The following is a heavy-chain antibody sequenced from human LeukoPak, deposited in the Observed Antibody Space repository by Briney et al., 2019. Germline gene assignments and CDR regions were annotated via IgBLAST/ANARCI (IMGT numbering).Heavy chain of an antibody. CDR2: ISGSGGST. D-gene: IGHD5-12*01. Sequence: GGSLRLSCAASGFTFSSYAMSWVRQAPGKGLEWVSTISGSGGSTYYADSVKGRFTISRDNFKNTLDLQMNSLRAEDTAIYYCARPDIGVASFDYWGQGTLVTVSS. CDR1: GFTFSSYA. V-gene: IGHV3-23*01. J-gene: IGHJ4*02. CDR3: ARPDIGVASFDY.